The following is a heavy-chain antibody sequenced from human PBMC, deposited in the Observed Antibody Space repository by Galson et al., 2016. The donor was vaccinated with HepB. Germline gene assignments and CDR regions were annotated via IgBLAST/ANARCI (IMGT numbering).Heavy chain of an antibody. V-gene: IGHV1-2*02. Sequence: SVKVSCKASGFMFTDYYIHWVRQAPGQGLEWIGWISPDTGGANFVQRFKDRVIMTRDTSISSVYMELTRLESDDTAFYYCARDKGRGGASFGYWGQGALVTVSS. CDR1: GFMFTDYY. D-gene: IGHD1-26*01. CDR3: ARDKGRGGASFGY. CDR2: ISPDTGGA. J-gene: IGHJ4*02.